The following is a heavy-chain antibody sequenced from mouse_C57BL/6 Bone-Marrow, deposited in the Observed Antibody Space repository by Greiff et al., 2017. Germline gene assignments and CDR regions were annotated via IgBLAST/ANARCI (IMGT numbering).Heavy chain of an antibody. J-gene: IGHJ2*01. CDR1: GYTFTSYW. CDR2: IDPSDSYT. CDR3: AYGYYFDY. Sequence: QVQLQQPGAELVRPGTSVKLSCTASGYTFTSYWMHWVKQRPGQGLEWIGVIDPSDSYTNYNQKFKGKATLTVDTSSSTAYMQLSSLTSEDSAVYYCAYGYYFDYWGQGTTLTVSS. V-gene: IGHV1-59*01. D-gene: IGHD1-1*01.